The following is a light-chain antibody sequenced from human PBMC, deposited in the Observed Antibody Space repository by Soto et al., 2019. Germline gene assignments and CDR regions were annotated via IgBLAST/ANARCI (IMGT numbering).Light chain of an antibody. J-gene: IGKJ1*01. CDR3: QEYNNYWT. V-gene: IGKV1-5*01. Sequence: DIQMTQSPSTLSASVGDTVTITCRASQTISRWLAWYQQKPGKAPRLLIYTASTLESGVPSRFSASGSGTEFTLTISSLHPDDFPTYYCQEYNNYWTLGQGTKVDIK. CDR1: QTISRW. CDR2: TAS.